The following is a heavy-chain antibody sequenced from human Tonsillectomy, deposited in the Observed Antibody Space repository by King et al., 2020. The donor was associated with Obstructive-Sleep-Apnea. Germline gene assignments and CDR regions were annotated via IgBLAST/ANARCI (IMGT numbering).Heavy chain of an antibody. Sequence: QLVQSGAEVKKPGASVKVSCKASGYTFTSYSITWVRQAPGQRREWMGWISAYNANTYNAQKLQDRVTITTDTSTSTAYMELWRLRSDDTAVYYFARHNPSDYWGQGTLVTVSS. CDR1: GYTFTSYS. CDR3: ARHNPSDY. V-gene: IGHV1-18*04. J-gene: IGHJ4*02. CDR2: ISAYNANT. D-gene: IGHD1-14*01.